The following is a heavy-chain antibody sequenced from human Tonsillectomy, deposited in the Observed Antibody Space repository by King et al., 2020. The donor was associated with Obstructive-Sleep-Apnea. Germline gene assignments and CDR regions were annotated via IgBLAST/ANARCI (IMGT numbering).Heavy chain of an antibody. D-gene: IGHD5-18*01. CDR1: GGSFSGYY. CDR2: INHSGST. Sequence: VQLQQWGAGLLKPSETLSLTCAVYGGSFSGYYWSWIRQPPGKGLEWIGEINHSGSTNYNPSLKSRVTISVDTSKNQFSLKLSSVTAADTAVYYCARASGYSYGLGYFDLWGLGTLVTVSS. J-gene: IGHJ2*01. CDR3: ARASGYSYGLGYFDL. V-gene: IGHV4-34*01.